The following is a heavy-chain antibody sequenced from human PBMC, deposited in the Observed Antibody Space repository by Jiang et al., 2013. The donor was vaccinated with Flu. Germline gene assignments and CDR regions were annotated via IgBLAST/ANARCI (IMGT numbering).Heavy chain of an antibody. CDR3: ATKGVMATIVQDDDFDAFDT. D-gene: IGHD5-24*01. Sequence: GAEVKKPGASVKVSCKASGYTFTSFGVSWVRQAPGQGLEWMGWISAYNGDTNYAQKLQGRVTMTTDTSTSTAYMELRSLRSEDSAVYYCATKGVMATIVQDDDFDAFDTWGQGIMVSVSS. V-gene: IGHV1-18*01. J-gene: IGHJ3*02. CDR2: ISAYNGDT. CDR1: GYTFTSFG.